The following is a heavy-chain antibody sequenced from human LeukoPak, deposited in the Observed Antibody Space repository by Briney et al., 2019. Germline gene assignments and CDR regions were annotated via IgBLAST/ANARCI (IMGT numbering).Heavy chain of an antibody. V-gene: IGHV1-69*02. CDR2: IIPILGLA. CDR1: GGTFSSYT. D-gene: IGHD6-13*01. Sequence: SVKVSCKASGGTFSSYTISWVRRAPGQGLEWMGRIIPILGLANYAQKFQGRVTITADKSTSTAYMELSSLRSEDTAVYYCASEVAAAGIYYYYYYGMDVWGQGTTVTVSS. CDR3: ASEVAAAGIYYYYYYGMDV. J-gene: IGHJ6*02.